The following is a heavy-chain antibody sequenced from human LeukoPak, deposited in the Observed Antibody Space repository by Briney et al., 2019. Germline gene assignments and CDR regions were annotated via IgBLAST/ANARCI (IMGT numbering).Heavy chain of an antibody. J-gene: IGHJ4*02. CDR1: GGSISSYY. CDR2: IYYSGST. D-gene: IGHD1-26*01. Sequence: SETLSLTCTVSGGSISSYYWSWIRQPPGKGLEWIGYIYYSGSTNYNPSLKSRVTISVDTSKNQFSLKLSSVTAADTAVYYCARHARWELRPFDYWGQGTLVTVSS. V-gene: IGHV4-59*08. CDR3: ARHARWELRPFDY.